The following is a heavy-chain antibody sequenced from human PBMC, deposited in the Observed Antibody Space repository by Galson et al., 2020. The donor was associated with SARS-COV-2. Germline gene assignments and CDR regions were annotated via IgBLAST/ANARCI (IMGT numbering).Heavy chain of an antibody. Sequence: GGSLRLSCAASGFTFSSYAMGWVRQAPGKGLEWVSLLNDRGDDTYYADSVKGRFTISRDNSKNTLYLHMNNLIAEDTALYYCAKEGGSGWATDYFQHWGQGTLVTVSS. J-gene: IGHJ1*01. CDR2: LNDRGDDT. CDR3: AKEGGSGWATDYFQH. D-gene: IGHD6-19*01. V-gene: IGHV3-23*01. CDR1: GFTFSSYA.